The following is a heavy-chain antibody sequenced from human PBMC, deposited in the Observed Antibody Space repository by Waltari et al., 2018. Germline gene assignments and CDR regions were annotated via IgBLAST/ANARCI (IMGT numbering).Heavy chain of an antibody. Sequence: QVQLVQSGAEVKKPGSSVKVSCKASGGTFSSSAISWVRQAPGQGLEWMGGIIPIFGTANYAQKFQGRVTITTDESTSTAYMELSSLRSEDTAVYYCARGIVGATKSPVDAFDIWGQGTMVTVSS. J-gene: IGHJ3*02. D-gene: IGHD1-26*01. CDR2: IIPIFGTA. CDR3: ARGIVGATKSPVDAFDI. V-gene: IGHV1-69*05. CDR1: GGTFSSSA.